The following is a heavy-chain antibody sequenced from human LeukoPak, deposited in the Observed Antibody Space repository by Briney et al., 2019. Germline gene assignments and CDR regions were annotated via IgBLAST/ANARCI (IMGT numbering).Heavy chain of an antibody. V-gene: IGHV3-23*01. D-gene: IGHD5-24*01. CDR2: ISGSGSAGST. Sequence: GGSLRLSCAASGFTFSRSAMSWVRQAPGKGLEWVSTISGSGSAGSTYYAVSVKGRFTISRDNSKNTLYLQMNSLRAEDTAIYYCAKSGYNRFDYWGQGTLVTVSS. J-gene: IGHJ4*02. CDR3: AKSGYNRFDY. CDR1: GFTFSRSA.